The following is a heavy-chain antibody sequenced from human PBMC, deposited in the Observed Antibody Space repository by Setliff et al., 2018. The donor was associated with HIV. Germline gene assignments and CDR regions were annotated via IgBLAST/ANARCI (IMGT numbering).Heavy chain of an antibody. CDR1: GGSFSGYY. J-gene: IGHJ4*02. D-gene: IGHD1-26*01. CDR3: ARGGVGATNLDY. Sequence: SETLSLTCAVYGGSFSGYYWSWIRQPPGKGLEWIGEINHSGSTNYNPSLESRVTISVDTSKNQFSLKLSSVTAADTAVYYCARGGVGATNLDYWGQGTLVTVSS. CDR2: INHSGST. V-gene: IGHV4-34*01.